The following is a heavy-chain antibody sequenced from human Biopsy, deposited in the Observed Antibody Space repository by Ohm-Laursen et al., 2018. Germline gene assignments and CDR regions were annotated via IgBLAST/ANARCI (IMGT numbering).Heavy chain of an antibody. CDR3: AADINVWNVNY. Sequence: ASVKVSCKVSGYSLTELPMHWVRQAPGRGLEWMGGFAPENGKTIYAQKFQGRITMTEDTSTDTAYMELSSLRSEDTAVYYCAADINVWNVNYWGQGTQVTVSS. CDR2: FAPENGKT. J-gene: IGHJ4*02. CDR1: GYSLTELP. V-gene: IGHV1-24*01. D-gene: IGHD1-1*01.